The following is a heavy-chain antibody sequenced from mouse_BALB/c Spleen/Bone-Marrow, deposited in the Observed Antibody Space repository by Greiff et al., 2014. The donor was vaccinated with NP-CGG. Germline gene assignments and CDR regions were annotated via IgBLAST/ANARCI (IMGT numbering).Heavy chain of an antibody. CDR3: ARDGNWFPY. CDR1: GYAFTNYF. Sequence: LVESGAELVRPGTSVKVSCKASGYAFTNYFIEWVKQRPGQGLEWIGVLNPGSGGTNYNKKLKGKATLTADKSSSTAYMQLSSLTSDDSAVYFCARDGNWFPYWGQGTLVTVSA. V-gene: IGHV1-54*01. CDR2: LNPGSGGT. J-gene: IGHJ3*01. D-gene: IGHD2-1*01.